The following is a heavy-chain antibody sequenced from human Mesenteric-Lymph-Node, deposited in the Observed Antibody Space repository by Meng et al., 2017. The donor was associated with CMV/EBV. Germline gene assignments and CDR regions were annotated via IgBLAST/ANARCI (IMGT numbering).Heavy chain of an antibody. Sequence: GESLKISCAASGFTFSSYWMSWVRQAPGKGLEWVANIKQDGSEKYYVDSVKGRFTISRDNAKNSLYLQMNSLRAEDTAVYYCARTYYDFWSGYPYYFHYWGQGTLVTVSS. CDR2: IKQDGSEK. CDR3: ARTYYDFWSGYPYYFHY. J-gene: IGHJ4*02. V-gene: IGHV3-7*01. CDR1: GFTFSSYW. D-gene: IGHD3-3*01.